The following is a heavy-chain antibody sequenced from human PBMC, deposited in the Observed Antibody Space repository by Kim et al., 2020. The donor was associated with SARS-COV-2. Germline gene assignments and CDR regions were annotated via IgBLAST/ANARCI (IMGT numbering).Heavy chain of an antibody. CDR2: IYHSGRT. V-gene: IGHV4-30-4*01. CDR1: GGSISRGDYY. J-gene: IGHJ4*02. CDR3: ARSIAYYGSGSPLDY. D-gene: IGHD3-10*01. Sequence: SETLSLTCTVSGGSISRGDYYWRWIRQPPGKGLEWIGYIYHSGRTFYNPSLKSRVTISVDTSKKQFSLKLSSVTAADTAVYYCARSIAYYGSGSPLDYWGQGTLVTVSS.